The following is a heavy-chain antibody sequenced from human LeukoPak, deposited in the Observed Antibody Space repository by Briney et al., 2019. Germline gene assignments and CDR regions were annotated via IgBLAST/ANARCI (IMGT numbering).Heavy chain of an antibody. CDR2: IIPIFGTA. J-gene: IGHJ4*02. V-gene: IGHV1-69*05. CDR1: GGTFSSYA. D-gene: IGHD3-10*01. CDR3: ARDNSMVRGVIITSPFDY. Sequence: SVKVSCKASGGTFSSYAISWVRQAPGQGLEWMGRIIPIFGTANYAQKFQGRVTITTDESTSTAYMELSSLRSEDTAVYYCARDNSMVRGVIITSPFDYWGREPWSPSPQ.